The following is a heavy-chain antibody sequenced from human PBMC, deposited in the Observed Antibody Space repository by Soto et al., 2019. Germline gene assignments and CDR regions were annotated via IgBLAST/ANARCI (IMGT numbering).Heavy chain of an antibody. J-gene: IGHJ2*01. CDR3: ARRMTWSLWCFDL. D-gene: IGHD3-3*01. CDR2: MNPNSGNT. CDR1: GYTFKDYD. Sequence: QVQLLQSGAEVKKPGTSVRVSCRASGYTFKDYDINWVRRAPGQGLEWMGWMNPNSGNTAYARKFHDRITMTRSGSARTAFMELNSLTPEDTAGYYCARRMTWSLWCFDLWGSGTQVTVSS. V-gene: IGHV1-8*01.